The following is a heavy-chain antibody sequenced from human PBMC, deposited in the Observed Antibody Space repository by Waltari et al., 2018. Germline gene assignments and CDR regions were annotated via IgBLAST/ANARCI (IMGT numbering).Heavy chain of an antibody. CDR3: ARDSHHPSQQLGFDP. CDR2: IYSGGNT. CDR1: GFTVSNSY. Sequence: EVHLVESGGGLVQPGGSLRLSCAASGFTVSNSYMNWVRQAPGKGPEGVSCIYSGGNTYYAASVRGRFTISRDNAKNTPYLQMNSLRAEDTAVYYCARDSHHPSQQLGFDPWGQGSLVTVSS. J-gene: IGHJ5*02. V-gene: IGHV3-66*01. D-gene: IGHD3-10*01.